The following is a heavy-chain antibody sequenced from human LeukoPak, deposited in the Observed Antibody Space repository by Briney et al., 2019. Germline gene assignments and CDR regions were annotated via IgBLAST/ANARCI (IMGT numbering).Heavy chain of an antibody. CDR2: ISSSGSTI. CDR3: ARDVSGSYREFDY. D-gene: IGHD1-26*01. Sequence: PGGSLRLSCEASGFTFSRDWMTWVRQAPGKGLEWVSYISSSGSTIYYADSVKGRFTISRDNAKNSLYLQMNSLRAEDTAVYYCARDVSGSYREFDYWGQGTLVTVSS. J-gene: IGHJ4*02. CDR1: GFTFSRDW. V-gene: IGHV3-48*04.